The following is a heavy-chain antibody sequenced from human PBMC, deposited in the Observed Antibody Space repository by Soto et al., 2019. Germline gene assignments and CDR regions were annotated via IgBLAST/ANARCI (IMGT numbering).Heavy chain of an antibody. Sequence: QFYLQESGPGLMRPSGTLSLSCTVSGGSITQRDSYWVWVRQPPGKGLEWVGTIYYSGTTYYNPSFRGRLPMSVDSSNNRFSLGLGSVTAPDTGVYYCARRVTDCSGGSCYFHAGGFDVWGHGTMVTVSP. V-gene: IGHV4-39*02. D-gene: IGHD2-15*01. J-gene: IGHJ3*01. CDR1: GGSITQRDSY. CDR3: ARRVTDCSGGSCYFHAGGFDV. CDR2: IYYSGTT.